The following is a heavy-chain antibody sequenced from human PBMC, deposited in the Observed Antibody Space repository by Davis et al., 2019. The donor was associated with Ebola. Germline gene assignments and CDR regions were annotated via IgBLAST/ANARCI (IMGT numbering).Heavy chain of an antibody. CDR1: GFIFSGYW. D-gene: IGHD2-21*01. J-gene: IGHJ4*02. CDR2: IHKDGNEK. Sequence: GSLRLSCEVSGFIFSGYWMSWVRQAPGKGLEWVASIHKDGNEKYYLDSVKGRFTISRDNAKNSLYLQMNSLRVEDTAIYYCTTYRVSGYWGQGTLVTVSP. V-gene: IGHV3-7*03. CDR3: TTYRVSGY.